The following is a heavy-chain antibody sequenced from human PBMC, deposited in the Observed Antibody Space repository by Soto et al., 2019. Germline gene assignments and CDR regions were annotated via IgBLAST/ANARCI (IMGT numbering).Heavy chain of an antibody. CDR2: ISYIGTT. Sequence: SETLSLTCTVSGGSINNYYWSWIRQSPGKGLEWIGYISYIGTTNYNPSLKSRVTISVDPSKNHFSLRMSSVTAADTAVYYCARESDSGSYYFDYWGRGTLVTVSS. J-gene: IGHJ4*02. V-gene: IGHV4-59*01. CDR3: ARESDSGSYYFDY. CDR1: GGSINNYY. D-gene: IGHD3-10*01.